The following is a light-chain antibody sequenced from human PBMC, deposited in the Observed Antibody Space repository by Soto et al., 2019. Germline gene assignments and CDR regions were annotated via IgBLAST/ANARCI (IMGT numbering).Light chain of an antibody. V-gene: IGLV2-23*02. CDR3: CSFAGSSIYV. CDR2: EVS. Sequence: QSVLTQPASVSGSPGQSITISCTGTSSDVGSYNLVSWYQQHPGKAPKLMIYEVSKRPSGVSNRFSGSKSGNTASLTISGLQVENEVVYSCCSFAGSSIYVFGIGTKVTVL. J-gene: IGLJ1*01. CDR1: SSDVGSYNL.